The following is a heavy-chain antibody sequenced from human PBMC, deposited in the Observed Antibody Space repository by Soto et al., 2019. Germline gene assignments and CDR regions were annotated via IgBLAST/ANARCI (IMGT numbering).Heavy chain of an antibody. CDR2: ISGSGGST. V-gene: IGHV3-23*01. CDR3: AKPLGSDSSGYYPFDY. CDR1: GFTFSSYA. Sequence: EVQLLESGGGLVQPGGSLRLSCAASGFTFSSYAMSWVRQAPGKGLEWVSAISGSGGSTYYADSVKGRFTISRDNSKNXLYLQMNSLRAEDTAVYYGAKPLGSDSSGYYPFDYWGQGTLVTVSS. J-gene: IGHJ4*02. D-gene: IGHD3-22*01.